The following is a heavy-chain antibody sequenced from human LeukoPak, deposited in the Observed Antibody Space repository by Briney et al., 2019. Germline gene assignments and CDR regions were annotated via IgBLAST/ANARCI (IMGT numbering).Heavy chain of an antibody. CDR2: FDPEDGET. Sequence: GASVKVSCKVSGYTLTELSMHWVRQAPGKGLEWMGGFDPEDGETIYAQKCKGRVTMTEDTSTDTAYMELSSLRSEDTAVYYCAAFPITMIVVVITTPFDYWGQGTLVTVSS. D-gene: IGHD3-22*01. V-gene: IGHV1-24*01. CDR3: AAFPITMIVVVITTPFDY. CDR1: GYTLTELS. J-gene: IGHJ4*02.